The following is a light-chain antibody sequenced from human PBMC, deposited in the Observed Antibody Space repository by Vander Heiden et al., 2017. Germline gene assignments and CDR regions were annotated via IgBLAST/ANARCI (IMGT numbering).Light chain of an antibody. CDR2: DAS. J-gene: IGKJ4*01. V-gene: IGKV3-15*01. CDR1: QSIGTN. CDR3: QQCSSWPLT. Sequence: IVMTQSPATLSVSPGEGVTLSCRASQSIGTNVAWYLQKPGQAPSLLLHDASTRATGVPARFSGSGSGTDFTLTISSLQPQDFAVYFCQQCSSWPLTFGGGTKVEIK.